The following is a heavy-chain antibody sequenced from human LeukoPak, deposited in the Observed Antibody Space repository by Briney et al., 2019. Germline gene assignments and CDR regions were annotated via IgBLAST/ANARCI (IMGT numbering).Heavy chain of an antibody. CDR2: IYYSGST. Sequence: SETLSLTCTVSGGSISSSSYYWGWIRQPPGKGLEWIGSIYYSGSTYYNPSLKSRVTISVDTSKNQLSLKLSSVTAADTAVYYCARRLLDYYDSSGYTPIDYWGQGTLVTVSS. CDR3: ARRLLDYYDSSGYTPIDY. D-gene: IGHD3-22*01. V-gene: IGHV4-39*01. J-gene: IGHJ4*02. CDR1: GGSISSSSYY.